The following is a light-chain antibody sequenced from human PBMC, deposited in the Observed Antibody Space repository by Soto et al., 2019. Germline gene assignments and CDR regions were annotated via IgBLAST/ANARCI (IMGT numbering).Light chain of an antibody. V-gene: IGKV3-15*01. CDR3: LQYHHWPLT. Sequence: EIVMTQSPATVSVSPGESATLSCRASHSVSSSLAWYQQKPGQAPRLLIYGASTGATGIPARFSGSGSGTDFSLTISSLQSEDFAVYYCLQYHHWPLTFGGGTKV. CDR2: GAS. CDR1: HSVSSS. J-gene: IGKJ4*01.